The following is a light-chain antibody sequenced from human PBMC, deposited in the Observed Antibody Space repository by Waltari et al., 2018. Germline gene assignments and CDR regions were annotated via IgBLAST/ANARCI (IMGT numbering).Light chain of an antibody. CDR3: ASWDNSLNVVV. CDR1: SSNIGTET. Sequence: QSVLTQPPSASGTPGQRVTISCSGSSSNIGTETVTWYQQLPGTAPTLLIYSNNQRPSGVPDRFPGSKSGTSASLAISGLQPEDEADYYCASWDNSLNVVVFGGGTKLTVL. J-gene: IGLJ2*01. V-gene: IGLV1-44*01. CDR2: SNN.